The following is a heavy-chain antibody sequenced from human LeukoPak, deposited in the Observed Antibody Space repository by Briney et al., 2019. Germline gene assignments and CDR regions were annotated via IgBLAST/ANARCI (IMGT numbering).Heavy chain of an antibody. CDR1: GGSISSGGYY. J-gene: IGHJ4*02. CDR3: ARVGRAMYYYGSGFDY. D-gene: IGHD3-10*01. CDR2: IYYSGST. V-gene: IGHV4-31*03. Sequence: SQTLSLTCTVSGGSISSGGYYWSWIRQHPGKGLEWIGYIYYSGSTYYNPSLKSRVTISVDTSKNQFSLKLSSVTAADTAVYYCARVGRAMYYYGSGFDYWGQGTLVTVSS.